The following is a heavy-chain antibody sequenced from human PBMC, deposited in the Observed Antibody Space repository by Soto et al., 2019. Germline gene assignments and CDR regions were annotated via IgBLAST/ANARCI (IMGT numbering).Heavy chain of an antibody. Sequence: SETLSLTCSVSGGSISSNTYYWGWIRQPPGKGLEWIGNIYYSGSTYYNPSLKSRVTISVDTSKNHFSLKLSSVTAAETAVYYCTNSNWFDPWGQGTLVTVSS. V-gene: IGHV4-39*02. D-gene: IGHD3-10*01. CDR1: GGSISSNTYY. J-gene: IGHJ5*02. CDR3: TNSNWFDP. CDR2: IYYSGST.